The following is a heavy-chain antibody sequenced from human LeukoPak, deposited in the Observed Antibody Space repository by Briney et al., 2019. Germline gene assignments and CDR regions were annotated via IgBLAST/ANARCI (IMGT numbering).Heavy chain of an antibody. CDR1: GYTFTSYG. V-gene: IGHV1-18*01. D-gene: IGHD6-19*01. J-gene: IGHJ4*02. CDR2: ISAYNGNT. CDR3: ARGGRYSSAWYDY. Sequence: GASVKVSCKASGYTFTSYGISWVRQAPGQGLEWMGWISAYNGNTNYAQKFQGRVTMTRNASISTAYMEMSSLRSDDTAVFYCARGGRYSSAWYDYWGQGTLVTVSS.